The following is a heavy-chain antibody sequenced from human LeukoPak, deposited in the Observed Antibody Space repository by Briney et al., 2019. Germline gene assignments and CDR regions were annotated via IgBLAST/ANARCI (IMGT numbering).Heavy chain of an antibody. CDR1: GFTFSSYG. V-gene: IGHV3-30*02. CDR2: IRYDGSNK. J-gene: IGHJ4*02. Sequence: GGSLRPSCAASGFTFSSYGMRWVRQAPGKVLEWVAFIRYDGSNKYYADSVKGRFTISRDNSKNTLYLQMNSLRAEDTAVYYCANYSNYGAGSVDYWGQGTLVTVSS. CDR3: ANYSNYGAGSVDY. D-gene: IGHD4-11*01.